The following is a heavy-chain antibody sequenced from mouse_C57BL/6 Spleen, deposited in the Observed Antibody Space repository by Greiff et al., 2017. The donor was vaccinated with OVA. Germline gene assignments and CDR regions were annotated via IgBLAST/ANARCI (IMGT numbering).Heavy chain of an antibody. CDR1: GYSITSDY. D-gene: IGHD1-1*01. Sequence: DVKLVESGPGLAKPSQTLSLTCSVTGYSITSDYWNWIRKFPGNKLEYMGYISYSGSTYYNPSLKSRISITRDTSKNQYYLQLNSVTTEDTATYYCAGGDYYGSLFAYWGQGTLVTVSA. V-gene: IGHV3-8*01. CDR2: ISYSGST. CDR3: AGGDYYGSLFAY. J-gene: IGHJ3*01.